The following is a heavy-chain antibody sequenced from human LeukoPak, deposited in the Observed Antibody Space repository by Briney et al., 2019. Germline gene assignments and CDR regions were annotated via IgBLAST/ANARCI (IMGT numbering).Heavy chain of an antibody. V-gene: IGHV3-48*01. CDR1: GFIFSDYA. CDR3: ASSSGWPHY. J-gene: IGHJ4*02. Sequence: GGSLRLSCAASGFIFSDYAMNWVRQAQGKGLEWISYISSSTTTIYYADSVKGRFTISRDNAKNSLFLQMNSLRAEDTAVYYCASSSGWPHYWGQGTLVTVSS. CDR2: ISSSTTTI. D-gene: IGHD6-19*01.